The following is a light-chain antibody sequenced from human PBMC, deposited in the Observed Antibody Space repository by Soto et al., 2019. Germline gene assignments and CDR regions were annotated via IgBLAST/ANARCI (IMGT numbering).Light chain of an antibody. CDR1: EIVSGAY. CDR2: GAS. J-gene: IGKJ4*01. V-gene: IGKV3-20*01. Sequence: EIVLMQSPGTLSLSPGERATLSCRASEIVSGAYLTWYQQKPDQAPRLLIYGASSRATGIPDRFSGSGSGTDFTLTISRLEHEDSAVYYCQQYDGSVLTFGGGTKVEIK. CDR3: QQYDGSVLT.